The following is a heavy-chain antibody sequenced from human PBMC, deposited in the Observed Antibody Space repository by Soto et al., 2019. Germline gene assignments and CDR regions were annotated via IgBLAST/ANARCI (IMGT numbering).Heavy chain of an antibody. J-gene: IGHJ6*03. V-gene: IGHV1-69*08. CDR1: GDTFSTHT. D-gene: IGHD3-22*01. CDR2: IISLLGLT. Sequence: HVQLLQSGAEVKMPGSSVKVSCHASGDTFSTHTITWVRQAPGQGLEWVGRIISLLGLTDYAQKFQGRVVMTADKSSSTTYMVLSRMRSDDTALYYCARDQHCSASTCVGYPDVWGTGTSVTVSS. CDR3: ARDQHCSASTCVGYPDV.